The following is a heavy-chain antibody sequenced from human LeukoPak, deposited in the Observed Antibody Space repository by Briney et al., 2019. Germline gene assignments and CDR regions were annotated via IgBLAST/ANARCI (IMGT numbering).Heavy chain of an antibody. D-gene: IGHD2-2*02. V-gene: IGHV3-66*01. Sequence: PGGSLRLSCAASGFTVSSNYMSWVRQAPGKGLEWVSVIYSGGSTYYADSVKGRFTISRDNAKNSLSLQMNGLKVEDTAVYYCARDHNGPYTFDYWGQGTLVTVSS. CDR3: ARDHNGPYTFDY. CDR1: GFTVSSNY. J-gene: IGHJ4*02. CDR2: IYSGGST.